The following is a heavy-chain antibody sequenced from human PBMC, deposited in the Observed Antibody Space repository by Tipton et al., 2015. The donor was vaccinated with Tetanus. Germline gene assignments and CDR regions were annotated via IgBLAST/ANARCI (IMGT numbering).Heavy chain of an antibody. J-gene: IGHJ4*02. CDR3: ARVGGVIVPFDY. CDR2: INPNSGGT. CDR1: GYTFTGYY. Sequence: QSGPEVKKPGVSVKVSCKASGYTFTGYYMHWVRQAPGQGLEWMGWINPNSGGTNYAQKFQGRVTMTRDTSISTAYMELSRLRSDDTAVYYGARVGGVIVPFDYWGQGTLVTVSS. D-gene: IGHD3-16*02. V-gene: IGHV1-2*02.